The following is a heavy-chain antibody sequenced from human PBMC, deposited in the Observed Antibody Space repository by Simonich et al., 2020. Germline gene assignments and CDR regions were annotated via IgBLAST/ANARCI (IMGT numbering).Heavy chain of an antibody. V-gene: IGHV1-2*02. D-gene: IGHD3-3*01. J-gene: IGHJ6*03. CDR3: ARGGVQYYYYYMDV. CDR1: GYTFTGYY. CDR2: ITPNSSGT. Sequence: QVQLVQSGAEVKKPGASVKVSCKASGYTFTGYYMHWVRQAPGQGLEGLGWITPNSSGTNYAQKFQGRVTMTRDTSTSKAYMELSRLRSDDTAAYYCARGGVQYYYYYMDVWGKGTTVTVSS.